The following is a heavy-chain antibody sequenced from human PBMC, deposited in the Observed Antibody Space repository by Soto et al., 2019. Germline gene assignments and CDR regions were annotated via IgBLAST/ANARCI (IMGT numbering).Heavy chain of an antibody. V-gene: IGHV3-23*01. Sequence: EVQLLESGGGLVQPGGSVRLSCVASGFTFDNYAMTWVRQAPGKGLEWVSTISGSGGTTHYADSVEGRFTVSRDNSKSTMSLQMNMLRLEDTAIYYCARDLTSYEFWGQGTLVIVSS. CDR2: ISGSGGTT. D-gene: IGHD3-22*01. CDR3: ARDLTSYEF. CDR1: GFTFDNYA. J-gene: IGHJ4*02.